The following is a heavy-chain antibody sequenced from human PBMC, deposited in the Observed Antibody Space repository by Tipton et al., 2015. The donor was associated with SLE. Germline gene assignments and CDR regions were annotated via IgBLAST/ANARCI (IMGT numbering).Heavy chain of an antibody. D-gene: IGHD3-16*02. V-gene: IGHV4-59*06. J-gene: IGHJ3*02. CDR1: GGSITSHY. CDR3: ARATYSVIVDAFDI. CDR2: IHYSGTT. Sequence: TLSLTCTVSGGSITSHYWSWVRQPPGKGLEWIGYIHYSGTTYYNPSLRSRLVISVDTSKKHFSLQLRSVTAADTALYYCARATYSVIVDAFDIWGQGTMVTVSS.